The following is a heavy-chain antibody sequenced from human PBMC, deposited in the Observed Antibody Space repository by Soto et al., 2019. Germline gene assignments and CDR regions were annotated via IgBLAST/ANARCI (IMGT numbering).Heavy chain of an antibody. J-gene: IGHJ6*02. CDR2: IYNSGST. V-gene: IGHV4-4*02. Sequence: SETLSLTCAVSGGSISSSNWWSWVRQPPGKGLEWSGEIYNSGSTNYNPSLKSRVTISVDKSKNQFSLKLSSVTAADTAVYYCARDVAAPAAMLDYYYYGMDVWGQGTTVTVSS. CDR1: GGSISSSNW. CDR3: ARDVAAPAAMLDYYYYGMDV. D-gene: IGHD2-2*01.